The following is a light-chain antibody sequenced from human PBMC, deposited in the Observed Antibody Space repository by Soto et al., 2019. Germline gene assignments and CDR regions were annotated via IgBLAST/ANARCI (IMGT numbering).Light chain of an antibody. V-gene: IGLV1-44*01. CDR1: SSNIGSHT. Sequence: QSVLTQPPSTSGTPGQRVAISCSGTSSNIGSHTVNWYQQLPGTAPKLLIYGDDQRPSGIPDRFSGPKSGTSASLAISGLHSEDEADYYCEAWDDSLNGPVFGGGTKLTVL. CDR3: EAWDDSLNGPV. CDR2: GDD. J-gene: IGLJ3*02.